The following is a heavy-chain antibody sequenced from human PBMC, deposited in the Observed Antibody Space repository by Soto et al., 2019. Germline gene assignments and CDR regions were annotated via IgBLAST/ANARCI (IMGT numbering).Heavy chain of an antibody. J-gene: IGHJ4*02. CDR3: ARDVSGPSDY. V-gene: IGHV5-10-1*01. Sequence: GESLKISCKGSGYSFTGYWISWVRQMPGKGLEWMGRIDPSDSYTNYSPSFQGHVTISAAKSISTAYLQWSSLKASDTAVYYCARDVSGPSDYWGQGTLVTVSS. CDR1: GYSFTGYW. CDR2: IDPSDSYT. D-gene: IGHD2-15*01.